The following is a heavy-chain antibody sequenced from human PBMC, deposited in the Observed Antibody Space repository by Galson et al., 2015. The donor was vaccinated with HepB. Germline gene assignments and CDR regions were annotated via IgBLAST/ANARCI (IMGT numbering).Heavy chain of an antibody. CDR1: GYTFISYG. CDR3: ARDLRSHCAGTCYPGEFDY. J-gene: IGHJ4*02. Sequence: SVKVSCKASGYTFISYGISWVRQAPGQGLEWMGWISAYNGNTNYAQKLQDRVTMTTDTSTNTAYMELRSLRSDDTGVYYCARDLRSHCAGTCYPGEFDYWGQGTLVTVSS. D-gene: IGHD2-21*01. CDR2: ISAYNGNT. V-gene: IGHV1-18*01.